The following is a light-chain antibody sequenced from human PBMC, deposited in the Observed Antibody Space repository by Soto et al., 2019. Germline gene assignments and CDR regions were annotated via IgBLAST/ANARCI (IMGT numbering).Light chain of an antibody. CDR2: AAS. J-gene: IGKJ2*01. CDR3: QQYKKWPPYT. Sequence: EIVMTQSPATLSVSPGERVTLSCRASQSLNTNLAWFQQRPGQAPRLLIYAASARATDIPARFIGSGSGTEFTLTISGLQSEDFAVYYCQQYKKWPPYTFGQGTKLEIK. V-gene: IGKV3-15*01. CDR1: QSLNTN.